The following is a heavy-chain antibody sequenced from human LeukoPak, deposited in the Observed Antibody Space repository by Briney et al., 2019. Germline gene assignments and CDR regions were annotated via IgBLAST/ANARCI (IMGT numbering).Heavy chain of an antibody. Sequence: GGSLRLSCVASGFTFKNYVMSWVRQAPGNGLEWVSAISDDGTSTNFADSVKGRFTISRDNSQNTLYLQINSLTAEDTAVYYCAKQVGFCTTFTCYFDYWGQGTLVTVSS. J-gene: IGHJ4*02. CDR3: AKQVGFCTTFTCYFDY. D-gene: IGHD2/OR15-2a*01. CDR1: GFTFKNYV. CDR2: ISDDGTST. V-gene: IGHV3-23*01.